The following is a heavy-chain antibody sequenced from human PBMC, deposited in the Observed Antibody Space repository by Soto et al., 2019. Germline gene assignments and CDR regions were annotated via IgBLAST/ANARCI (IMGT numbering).Heavy chain of an antibody. CDR1: GYTFTSYW. V-gene: IGHV3-74*01. CDR3: ARDLSITIFGVVRGYYGMDV. J-gene: IGHJ6*02. D-gene: IGHD3-3*01. Sequence: ASVKVSCKASGYTFTSYWIHWVRQAPGKGLVWVSRINSDGSSTSYADSVKGRFTISRDNAKNTLYLQMNSLRAEDTAVYYCARDLSITIFGVVRGYYGMDVWGQGTTVTVS. CDR2: INSDGSST.